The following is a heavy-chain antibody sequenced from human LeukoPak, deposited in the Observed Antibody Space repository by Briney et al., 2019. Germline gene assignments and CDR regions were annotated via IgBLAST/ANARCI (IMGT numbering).Heavy chain of an antibody. D-gene: IGHD2-8*02. J-gene: IGHJ4*02. V-gene: IGHV3-21*01. CDR1: GFTFSSYT. CDR2: ISSSSSHI. Sequence: GGSLRLSCAASGFTFSSYTMNWVRQAPGKGLEWVSSISSSSSHIYYADSVKGRFTISRDNAKNSLYLQMNSLRAEDTAVCYCARVVPGTGFFYWSQGTLVTVSS. CDR3: ARVVPGTGFFY.